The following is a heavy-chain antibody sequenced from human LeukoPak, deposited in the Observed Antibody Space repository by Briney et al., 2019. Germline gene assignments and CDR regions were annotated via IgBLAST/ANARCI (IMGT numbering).Heavy chain of an antibody. CDR2: MFHSGDT. CDR1: GYSISSGSY. V-gene: IGHV4-38-2*01. D-gene: IGHD4-17*01. J-gene: IGHJ4*02. CDR3: AKVGAYGDYARHDY. Sequence: PSETLSLTCAVSGYSISSGSYWGWIRQPPGKGLEWIGNMFHSGDTYHNPSLKSRVTISADTSKNQFSPKLTSVTAADTAVYYCAKVGAYGDYARHDYWGQGTLVTVSS.